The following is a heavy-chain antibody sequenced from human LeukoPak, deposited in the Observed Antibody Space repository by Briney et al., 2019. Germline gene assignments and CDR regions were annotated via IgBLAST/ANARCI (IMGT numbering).Heavy chain of an antibody. CDR3: ARVGGSYYYFDY. CDR1: GFTFSSYA. J-gene: IGHJ4*02. V-gene: IGHV3-23*01. D-gene: IGHD1-26*01. CDR2: ISNSDYST. Sequence: PGGSLRLSCAASGFTFSSYAMSWVRQAPGKGLEWVSTISNSDYSTYYADSVKGRFTISRDNSKNTLYLQMNSLRAEDTAVYYCARVGGSYYYFDYWGQGTLVTVSS.